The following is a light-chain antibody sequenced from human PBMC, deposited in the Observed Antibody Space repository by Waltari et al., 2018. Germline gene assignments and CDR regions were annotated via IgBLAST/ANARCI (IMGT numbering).Light chain of an antibody. CDR2: EVT. CDR3: SSYTVTNSVI. CDR1: SSDVGDYTY. J-gene: IGLJ2*01. Sequence: QSALTHPPSASGSPGHSVTISCTGTSSDVGDYTYVPWYQQHPDKAPKLMVYEVTKRPSGVPDRFSGSKSGNTASLTISGLQTEDEADYYCSSYTVTNSVIFGGGTKLTVL. V-gene: IGLV2-8*01.